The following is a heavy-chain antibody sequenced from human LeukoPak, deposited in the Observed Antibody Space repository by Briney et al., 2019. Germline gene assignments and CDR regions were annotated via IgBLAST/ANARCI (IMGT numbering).Heavy chain of an antibody. D-gene: IGHD2-15*01. V-gene: IGHV4-31*03. CDR1: GGSLSSVGYY. J-gene: IGHJ6*03. CDR2: IYYSGST. Sequence: SETLSLTCTVSGGSLSSVGYYWSWIRQHPGKGLEWIGYIYYSGSTYYDPSLKSRVTISVDTSKNQFSLKLSSVTAADTAVYYCARVTRWVAATFVRYYYYMDVWGKGTTVTVSS. CDR3: ARVTRWVAATFVRYYYYMDV.